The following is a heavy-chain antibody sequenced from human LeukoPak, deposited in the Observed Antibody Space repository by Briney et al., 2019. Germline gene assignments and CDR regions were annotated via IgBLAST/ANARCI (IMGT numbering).Heavy chain of an antibody. CDR1: GFTFSSYA. Sequence: GGSLRLSCAASGFTFSSYAMSWVRQAPGKGLEWVSVIYSGGSTYYADSVKGRFTISRDNSKNTLYLQMNSLRAEDTAVYYCARNLGFDYWGQGNLVTVSS. CDR2: IYSGGST. V-gene: IGHV3-53*01. J-gene: IGHJ4*02. D-gene: IGHD3-16*01. CDR3: ARNLGFDY.